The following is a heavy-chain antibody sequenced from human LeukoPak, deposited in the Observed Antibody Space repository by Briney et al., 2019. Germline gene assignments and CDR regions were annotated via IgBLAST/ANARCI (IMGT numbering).Heavy chain of an antibody. CDR1: GFTVSSNY. V-gene: IGHV3-53*01. Sequence: PGGSLRLSCAASGFTVSSNYMSWVRQAPGKGLEWVSVIYSGGSTCYADSVKGRFTISRDNAKNSLYLQMNGLRPGDTAVYYCARGRSPDYWGQGTLVTVSS. J-gene: IGHJ4*02. CDR2: IYSGGST. CDR3: ARGRSPDY.